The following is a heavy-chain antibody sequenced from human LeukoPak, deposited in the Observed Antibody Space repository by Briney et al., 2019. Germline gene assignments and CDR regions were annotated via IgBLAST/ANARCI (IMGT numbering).Heavy chain of an antibody. D-gene: IGHD1-1*01. CDR1: GFTFSSYA. CDR3: AKSTGTTDAGDY. J-gene: IGHJ4*02. Sequence: PPGGSLRLSCAASGFTFSSYAISWVRQAPGKGLEWVSAISGSGGSTYYADSVKGRFTISRDNSKNTLYLQMNSLRAEDTAVYYCAKSTGTTDAGDYWGQGTLVPVSS. V-gene: IGHV3-23*01. CDR2: ISGSGGST.